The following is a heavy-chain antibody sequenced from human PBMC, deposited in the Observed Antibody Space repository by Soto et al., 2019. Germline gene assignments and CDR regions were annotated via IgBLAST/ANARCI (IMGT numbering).Heavy chain of an antibody. D-gene: IGHD3-3*01. CDR1: GSTFTSSA. Sequence: ASVKVSCTASGSTFTSSAVHWVRQARGQRLEWIGWVVVGSGNTNYAQKFQERVTITRDMSTSTAYMELSSLRSEDTAVYYCAADRRREIFGVVIIDYGMDVWGQGTTVTVSS. CDR2: VVVGSGNT. CDR3: AADRRREIFGVVIIDYGMDV. J-gene: IGHJ6*02. V-gene: IGHV1-58*01.